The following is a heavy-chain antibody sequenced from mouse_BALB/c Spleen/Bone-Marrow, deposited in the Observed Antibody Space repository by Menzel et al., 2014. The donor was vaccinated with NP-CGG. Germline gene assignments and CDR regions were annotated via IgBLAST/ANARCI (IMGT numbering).Heavy chain of an antibody. V-gene: IGHV1-9*01. CDR3: ARNGNCPAWFAY. J-gene: IGHJ3*01. CDR1: GYTFSSYW. D-gene: IGHD2-1*01. CDR2: ILPGSGST. Sequence: VKLMESGAELMKPGASVKISCKATGYTFSSYWIEWVKQRPGHGLEWIGEILPGSGSTNYNEKFKGKATFTADTSSNTAYMQLSSLTSEDSAVYYCARNGNCPAWFAYWGQGTLVTVSA.